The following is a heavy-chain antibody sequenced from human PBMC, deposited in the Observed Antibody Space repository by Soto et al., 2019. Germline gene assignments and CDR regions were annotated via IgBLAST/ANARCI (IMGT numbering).Heavy chain of an antibody. D-gene: IGHD3-22*01. Sequence: GGSLRLSCAASGFTVSSNYMSWVRQAPGKGLEWVSVIYSGGTTYYADSVKGRFTISRDNSKNTLYLQMNSLRAEDTAVYYCARASRNYYDIRGYLYYFDYWGHGT. CDR3: ARASRNYYDIRGYLYYFDY. CDR2: IYSGGTT. V-gene: IGHV3-66*01. J-gene: IGHJ4*01. CDR1: GFTVSSNY.